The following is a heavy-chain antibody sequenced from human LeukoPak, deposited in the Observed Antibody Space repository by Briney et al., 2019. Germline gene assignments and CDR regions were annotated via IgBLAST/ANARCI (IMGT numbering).Heavy chain of an antibody. CDR2: ILYDGSNN. D-gene: IGHD6-19*01. CDR1: GFTFSSYA. CDR3: ARGNPDAVAGDY. Sequence: TGGSLRLSCAASGFTFSSYAMRWVRQAPGKGLEWVAVILYDGSNNYYADSGKGRFSLSRDHSKKTPYLQTNSLRTAEPGVSECARGNPDAVAGDYWGEGTLVTVSS. V-gene: IGHV3-30-3*01. J-gene: IGHJ4*02.